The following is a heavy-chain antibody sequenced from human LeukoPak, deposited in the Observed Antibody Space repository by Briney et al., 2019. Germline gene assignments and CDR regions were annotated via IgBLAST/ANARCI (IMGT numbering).Heavy chain of an antibody. V-gene: IGHV3-21*01. CDR2: ISSSSSYI. CDR3: ARGALVAGTEQSDY. Sequence: GGSLRLSCAASGFTFSSYSMNWVRQAPGKGLEWVSSISSSSSYIYYADSVKGRFTISRDNAKNSLYLQMNGLRAEDTAVYYCARGALVAGTEQSDYWGQGTLVTVSS. D-gene: IGHD6-19*01. J-gene: IGHJ4*02. CDR1: GFTFSSYS.